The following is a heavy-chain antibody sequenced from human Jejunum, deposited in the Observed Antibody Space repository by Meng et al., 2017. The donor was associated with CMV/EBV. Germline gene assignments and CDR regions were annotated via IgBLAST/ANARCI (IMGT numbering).Heavy chain of an antibody. CDR1: FTFSGSA. CDR3: TRADSSNYGSLFDY. CDR2: ITGKAPSYAT. J-gene: IGHJ4*02. D-gene: IGHD4-11*01. Sequence: FTFSGSAMHLVRQASGKGLEWVGRITGKAPSYATAYAASVKGRFTISRDDSKNTAYLQMNSLKTEDTAVYYCTRADSSNYGSLFDYWGQGTLVTVSS. V-gene: IGHV3-73*01.